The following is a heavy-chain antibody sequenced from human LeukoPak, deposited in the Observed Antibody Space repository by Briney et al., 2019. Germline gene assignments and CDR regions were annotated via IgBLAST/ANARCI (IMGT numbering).Heavy chain of an antibody. CDR3: ATLGFVVVVAADYYGMYV. CDR1: GFTFSSYS. V-gene: IGHV3-21*01. D-gene: IGHD2-15*01. Sequence: GGSLRLSCAASGFTFSSYSMNWVRQAPGKGLEWVSSISSSSSYIYYADSVKGRFTISRDNAKNSLYLQMNSLRAEDTAVYYCATLGFVVVVAADYYGMYVWGQGTTVTVSS. J-gene: IGHJ6*02. CDR2: ISSSSSYI.